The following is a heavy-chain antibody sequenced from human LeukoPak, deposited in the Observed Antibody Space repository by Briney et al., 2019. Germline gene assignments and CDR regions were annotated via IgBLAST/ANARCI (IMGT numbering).Heavy chain of an antibody. CDR2: INWNGSIT. J-gene: IGHJ4*02. Sequence: GGSLRLSCAASGFIFDDYGMSWVRQAPGKGLEWVSGINWNGSITGYADSVKGRFTISRDNAKNSLYLQMNSLRAEDTALYYCAKDRYYDSSGYDFDYWGQGTLVTVSS. CDR3: AKDRYYDSSGYDFDY. V-gene: IGHV3-20*04. CDR1: GFIFDDYG. D-gene: IGHD3-22*01.